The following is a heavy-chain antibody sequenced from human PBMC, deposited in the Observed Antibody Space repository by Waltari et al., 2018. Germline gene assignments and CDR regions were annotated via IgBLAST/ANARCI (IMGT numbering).Heavy chain of an antibody. V-gene: IGHV3-7*01. CDR1: GFTFSSYW. Sequence: EVQLVESGGGLVQPGGSLRLSCAASGFTFSSYWMSWVRQAPGKGLEWVANIKQDGSEKYYVDSVKGRFTISRDNAKNSLYLQMNSLRAEDTAVYYCARGPYYYDKVKYFQHWGQGTLVTVSS. CDR2: IKQDGSEK. J-gene: IGHJ1*01. D-gene: IGHD3-22*01. CDR3: ARGPYYYDKVKYFQH.